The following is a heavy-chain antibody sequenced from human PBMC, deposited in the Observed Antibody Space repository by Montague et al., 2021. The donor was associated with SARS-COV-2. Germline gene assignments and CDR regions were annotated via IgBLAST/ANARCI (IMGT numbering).Heavy chain of an antibody. D-gene: IGHD6-19*01. Sequence: QSGAEVKKPGQSLKISCTGPGYTLANSWIAWVRQKPGEGLEWMGIFYPGDSTAKYSPSFQGQVTFSAANSINTAYLQWRSLQASDTAMYFCARYSAGCLDFWAQGTLVIVSS. CDR3: ARYSAGCLDF. CDR1: GYTLANSW. CDR2: FYPGDSTA. J-gene: IGHJ4*02. V-gene: IGHV5-51*03.